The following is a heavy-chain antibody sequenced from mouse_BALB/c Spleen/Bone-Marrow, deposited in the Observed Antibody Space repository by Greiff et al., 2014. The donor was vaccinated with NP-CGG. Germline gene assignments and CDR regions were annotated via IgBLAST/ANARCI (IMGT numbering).Heavy chain of an antibody. CDR3: ARRGDYYGAIDY. D-gene: IGHD1-1*01. V-gene: IGHV1S81*02. CDR1: GYTFTNYW. Sequence: QVQLQQPGAELVKPGASVKLSCEASGYTFTNYWMHWVNQRPGQGLEWIGEINPTNGRSNYNEKFKSKATLTVDKSSSTAYMQLSSLTSEDSAVYYCARRGDYYGAIDYWGQGTSVTVSS. J-gene: IGHJ4*01. CDR2: INPTNGRS.